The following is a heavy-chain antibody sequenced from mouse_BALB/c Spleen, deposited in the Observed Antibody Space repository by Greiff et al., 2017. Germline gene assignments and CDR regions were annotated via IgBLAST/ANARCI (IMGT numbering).Heavy chain of an antibody. CDR2: ISDGGSYT. V-gene: IGHV5-4*02. D-gene: IGHD1-1*01. CDR1: GFTFSDYY. Sequence: EVHLVESGGGLVKPGGSLKLSCAASGFTFSDYYMYWVRQTPEKRLEWVATISDGGSYTYYPDSVKGRFTISRDNAKNNQYLQMSSLKSEDTAMYYCARGPYCSSYWGQGTLVTVSA. CDR3: ARGPYCSSY. J-gene: IGHJ3*01.